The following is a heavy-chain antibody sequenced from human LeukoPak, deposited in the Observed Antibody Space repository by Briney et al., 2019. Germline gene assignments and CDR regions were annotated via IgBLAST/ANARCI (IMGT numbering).Heavy chain of an antibody. D-gene: IGHD5-18*01. V-gene: IGHV4-39*07. J-gene: IGHJ3*02. CDR1: GFTFSTYS. Sequence: KAGGSLRLSCAASGFTFSTYSMNWVRQPPGKGLEWIGSIHYGGSTYYNPSLKSRVTVSVDTSKNQFSLKLSSVTAADAAVYYCARDGLWIQNAFDIWGQGTMVTVSS. CDR3: ARDGLWIQNAFDI. CDR2: IHYGGST.